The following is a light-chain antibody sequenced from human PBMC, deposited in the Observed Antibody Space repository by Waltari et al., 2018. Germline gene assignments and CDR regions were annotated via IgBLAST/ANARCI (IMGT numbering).Light chain of an antibody. J-gene: IGKJ4*01. CDR1: QSVSSF. Sequence: VMTHPPPTLSLSPGERAPLPCRASQSVSSFLAWYQQKPGQAPRLLIYGASTRATGIPARFSGSGSGTEFTLTISSLQSEDFAVYYCQQYNDWPPLTFGGGTKVEIK. V-gene: IGKV3-15*01. CDR3: QQYNDWPPLT. CDR2: GAS.